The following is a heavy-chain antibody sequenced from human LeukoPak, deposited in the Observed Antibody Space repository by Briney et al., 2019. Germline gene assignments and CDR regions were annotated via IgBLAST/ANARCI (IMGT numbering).Heavy chain of an antibody. CDR1: GYTFSNYE. D-gene: IGHD1-26*01. CDR3: ARRIVGGHLGDY. J-gene: IGHJ4*02. Sequence: ASVKVSCKASGYTFSNYEMSWVRQAPGQGLEWMGWISAKNGNIDYAQKLQGRVTMTVDTSTSTAYMELRSLRSDDTAVYYCARRIVGGHLGDYWGQGTLVTVSS. CDR2: ISAKNGNI. V-gene: IGHV1-18*01.